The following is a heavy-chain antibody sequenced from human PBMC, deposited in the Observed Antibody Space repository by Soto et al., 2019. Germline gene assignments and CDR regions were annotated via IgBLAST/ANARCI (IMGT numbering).Heavy chain of an antibody. CDR2: IHDSGNT. CDR1: CGSVSIGDYL. J-gene: IGHJ5*02. D-gene: IGHD4-17*01. Sequence: PSETLSLTCTVFCGSVSIGDYLWSWIRQRPGKGLEWIGYIHDSGNTYYNPSLKSRVTISLDTSKNQFSLKVTSMTAADTAVYFCARARGGDSGDYASLFDRWGQGNLVTVSS. V-gene: IGHV4-30-4*01. CDR3: ARARGGDSGDYASLFDR.